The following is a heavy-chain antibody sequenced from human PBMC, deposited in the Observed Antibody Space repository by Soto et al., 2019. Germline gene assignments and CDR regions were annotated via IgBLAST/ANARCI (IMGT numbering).Heavy chain of an antibody. Sequence: ASVKVSCKASGYTFTSYDINWVRQATGQGLEWMGWMNPNSGNTGYAQKFQGRVTMTRNTSISTAYMELSSLRSEDTAVYYCARGNGIVVVPAANYYYYYMDVWGKGTTVTVSS. CDR2: MNPNSGNT. J-gene: IGHJ6*03. V-gene: IGHV1-8*01. D-gene: IGHD2-2*01. CDR3: ARGNGIVVVPAANYYYYYMDV. CDR1: GYTFTSYD.